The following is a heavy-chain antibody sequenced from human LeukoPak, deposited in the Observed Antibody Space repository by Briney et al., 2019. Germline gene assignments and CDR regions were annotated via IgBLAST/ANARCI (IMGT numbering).Heavy chain of an antibody. D-gene: IGHD4-23*01. CDR1: XGSLXXGGYY. CDR2: IYSSGST. CDR3: ARDLGYGGLDY. Sequence: XSLTXXXXXGSLXXGGYYWGWSRQHPGRGMEWIGYIYSSGSTYYHPPLKSRVTISVDTSKNQFSLKLSSVTAADTAVYYCARDLGYGGLDYWGQGTLVTVSS. V-gene: IGHV4-31*03. J-gene: IGHJ4*02.